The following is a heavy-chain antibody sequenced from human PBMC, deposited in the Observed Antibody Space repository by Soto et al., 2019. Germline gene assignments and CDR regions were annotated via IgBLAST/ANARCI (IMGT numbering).Heavy chain of an antibody. CDR1: GFTFSTHD. CDR3: AKGLDTGVYVFDH. J-gene: IGHJ4*02. Sequence: QLLESGGGLVQPGGSLRLSCAASGFTFSTHDMTWVRQAPGKGLEWVSTMSSSGGAYYAESVKGRFTISRDNSKNTLFLQMNSLGVEDTAVYYCAKGLDTGVYVFDHWGQGTLVSVSS. V-gene: IGHV3-23*01. D-gene: IGHD1-1*01. CDR2: MSSSGGA.